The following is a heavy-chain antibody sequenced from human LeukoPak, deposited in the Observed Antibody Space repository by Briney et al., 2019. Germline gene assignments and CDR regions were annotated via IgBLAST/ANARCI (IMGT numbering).Heavy chain of an antibody. D-gene: IGHD3-10*01. CDR2: IYYSGST. CDR1: GGSISSSSYY. Sequence: SETLSLTCTVSGGSISSSSYYWGWIRQPPGKGLEWIGSIYYSGSTYYNPSLKSPVTISVDTSKNQFSLKLSSVTAADTAVYYCARQEVLLWFGHFDYWGQGTLVTVSS. V-gene: IGHV4-39*01. CDR3: ARQEVLLWFGHFDY. J-gene: IGHJ4*02.